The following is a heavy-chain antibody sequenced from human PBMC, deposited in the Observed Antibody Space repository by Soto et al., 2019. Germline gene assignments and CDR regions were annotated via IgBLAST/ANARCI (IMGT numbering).Heavy chain of an antibody. Sequence: GESLKISCKGSGYSFTSYWISWVRQMPGKGLEWMGRIDPSDSYTNYSPSFQGHVTISADKSISTAYLQWSSLKASDTAMYYCARPRGGRYYYYGMDVWGQGTTVTVSS. CDR1: GYSFTSYW. CDR2: IDPSDSYT. D-gene: IGHD3-10*01. CDR3: ARPRGGRYYYYGMDV. J-gene: IGHJ6*02. V-gene: IGHV5-10-1*01.